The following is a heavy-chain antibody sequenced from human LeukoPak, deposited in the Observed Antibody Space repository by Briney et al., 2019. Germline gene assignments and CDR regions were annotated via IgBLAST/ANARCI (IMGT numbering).Heavy chain of an antibody. J-gene: IGHJ5*02. CDR2: IYYSGST. CDR3: ARQPSEDIVVVVAAGCSDP. D-gene: IGHD2-15*01. V-gene: IGHV4-39*01. Sequence: SETLSLTCTVSGGSISSSSYYWGWIRQPPGKGLEWIGSIYYSGSTYYNPSLKSRVTISVDTSKNQFSLKLSSVTAADTAVYYCARQPSEDIVVVVAAGCSDPWGQGTLVTVSS. CDR1: GGSISSSSYY.